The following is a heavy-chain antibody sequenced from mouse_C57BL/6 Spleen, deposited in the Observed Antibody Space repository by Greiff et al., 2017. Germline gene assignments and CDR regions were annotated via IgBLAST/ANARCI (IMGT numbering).Heavy chain of an antibody. CDR1: GYTFTSCG. J-gene: IGHJ3*01. CDR2: IYPRSGNT. Sequence: VQLQQSGAELARPGASVKLSCKASGYTFTSCGISWVKQRTGQGLEWIGEIYPRSGNTYYNEKFKGKATLTADKSSSTAYMELRSLTSEDSAVYFCARGGYDYDEGAYWGQGTLVTVSA. CDR3: ARGGYDYDEGAY. D-gene: IGHD2-4*01. V-gene: IGHV1-81*01.